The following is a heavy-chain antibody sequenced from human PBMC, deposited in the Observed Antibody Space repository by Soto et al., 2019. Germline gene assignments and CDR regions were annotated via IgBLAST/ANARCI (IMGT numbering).Heavy chain of an antibody. CDR2: IIPIFGTA. Sequence: GASVKVSCNEAGGTFSSCASSWGGQATGQGREGRGGIIPIFGTANYSKKFQGRVTITADESTSTAYMELSSLRSEATAVYYCAGRISGYDFDYCGMTVWGKGTTVTSPQ. J-gene: IGHJ6*04. D-gene: IGHD5-12*01. CDR3: AGRISGYDFDYCGMTV. CDR1: GGTFSSCA. V-gene: IGHV1-69*13.